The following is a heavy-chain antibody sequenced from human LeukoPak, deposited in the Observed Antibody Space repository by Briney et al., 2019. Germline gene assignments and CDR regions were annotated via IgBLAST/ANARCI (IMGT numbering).Heavy chain of an antibody. V-gene: IGHV4-39*01. D-gene: IGHD2-2*01. CDR3: ARHVGYCSSNSCYRWDYYYYMDV. CDR2: IYYSGST. J-gene: IGHJ6*03. CDR1: GGSISSSSYY. Sequence: SSETLSLTCTVSGGSISSSSYYWGWIRQPPGKGLEWIGSIYYSGSTYYNPSLKSRVTISVDTSKNQFSLKLSSVTAADTAVYYCARHVGYCSSNSCYRWDYYYYMDVWGKGTAVTVSS.